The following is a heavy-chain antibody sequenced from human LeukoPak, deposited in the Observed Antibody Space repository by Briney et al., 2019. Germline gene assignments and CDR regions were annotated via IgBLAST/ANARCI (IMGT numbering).Heavy chain of an antibody. CDR1: GFTFSTYW. Sequence: GGSLRLSCAASGFTFSTYWMHWVRQAPGKGLVWVSRIDNDGRGTSYADSVKGRFTISRDNAKNSLYLQMNSLRAEDTAVYYCARDPGYYDSSGYYFGMDVWGQGTTVTVSS. J-gene: IGHJ6*02. V-gene: IGHV3-74*01. D-gene: IGHD3-22*01. CDR3: ARDPGYYDSSGYYFGMDV. CDR2: IDNDGRGT.